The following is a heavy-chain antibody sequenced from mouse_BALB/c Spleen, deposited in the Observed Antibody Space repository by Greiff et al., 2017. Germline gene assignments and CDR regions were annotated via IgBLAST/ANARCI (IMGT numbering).Heavy chain of an antibody. D-gene: IGHD1-1*01. CDR3: ARRYYYGSSYAMDY. V-gene: IGHV1-69*02. CDR2: IDPSDSYT. Sequence: VQLQQPGAELVKPGASVKLSCKASGYTFTSYWMHWVKQRPGQGLEWIGEIDPSDSYTNYNQKFKGKATLTVDKSSSTAYMQLSSLTSEDSAVYYCARRYYYGSSYAMDYWGQGTSVTVSS. J-gene: IGHJ4*01. CDR1: GYTFTSYW.